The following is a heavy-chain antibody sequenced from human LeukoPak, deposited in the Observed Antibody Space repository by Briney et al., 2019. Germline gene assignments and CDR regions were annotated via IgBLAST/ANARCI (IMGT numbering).Heavy chain of an antibody. CDR3: ARGAGGDSTGFDY. Sequence: SETLSLTFTVSGGSISSGRYYWGWIRQSAGKGLEWIGRIYTSGSTNYNPSLKSRVTISSDTSKNQFSLRLTSVTAADTALYYCARGAGGDSTGFDYWGQGTLVTVSS. CDR1: GGSISSGRYY. J-gene: IGHJ4*02. D-gene: IGHD3-22*01. CDR2: IYTSGST. V-gene: IGHV4-61*02.